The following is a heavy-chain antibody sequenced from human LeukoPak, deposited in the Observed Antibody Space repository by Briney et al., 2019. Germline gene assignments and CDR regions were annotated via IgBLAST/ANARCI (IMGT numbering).Heavy chain of an antibody. V-gene: IGHV1-2*02. J-gene: IGHJ4*02. CDR3: ARRGAYFDD. CDR1: GYSFTGYY. Sequence: ASVTVSCKTAGYSFTGYYMHWVRQAPGQGLEWMGWINPKNGGTNYPQKFQGRVTLTTDTFVGSAYLVLSRLASDDTAVYYCARRGAYFDDWGQGTLVTVSS. CDR2: INPKNGGT.